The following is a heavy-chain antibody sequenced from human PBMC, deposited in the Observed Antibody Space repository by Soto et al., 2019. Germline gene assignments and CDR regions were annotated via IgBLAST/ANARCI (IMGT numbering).Heavy chain of an antibody. V-gene: IGHV4-31*03. Sequence: QVQLQESGPGLVKPSQTLSLTCTVSGGSISSGGYYWSWIRHHPGKGLEWIGSIYYSGSTYYNPSIKSRVTISEDTSKNQSSRKLSSVAAAETAVYYCAGAERRASYYYYGMDVWGQGTTVTVSS. CDR2: IYYSGST. CDR3: AGAERRASYYYYGMDV. CDR1: GGSISSGGYY. J-gene: IGHJ6*02.